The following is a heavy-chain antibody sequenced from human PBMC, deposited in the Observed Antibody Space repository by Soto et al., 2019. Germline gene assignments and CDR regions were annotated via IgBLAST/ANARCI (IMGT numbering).Heavy chain of an antibody. CDR3: ARDLAGATLKYDYYGMDV. J-gene: IGHJ6*02. CDR2: TYYRSKWYN. V-gene: IGHV6-1*01. CDR1: GDSVSSNSAA. D-gene: IGHD1-26*01. Sequence: QSQTLSLTCAISGDSVSSNSAAWNWIRQSPSRGLEWLGRTYYRSKWYNDYAVSVKSRITINPDTSKNQFSLQLNSVTPEDTAVYYCARDLAGATLKYDYYGMDVWGQGTTVTVSS.